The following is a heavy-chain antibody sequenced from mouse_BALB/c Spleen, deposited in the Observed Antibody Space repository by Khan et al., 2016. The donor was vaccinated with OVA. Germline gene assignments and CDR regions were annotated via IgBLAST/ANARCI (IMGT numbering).Heavy chain of an antibody. J-gene: IGHJ4*01. CDR3: DKDGGYYAVEY. CDR2: IWGDGNT. CDR1: GFSLTSYG. V-gene: IGHV2-3*01. Sequence: VELVESGPGLVAPSQSLSITCTVSGFSLTSYGVSWVRQPPGKGLEWLGVIWGDGNTNFHSALRSRLSISKDNSTSQVFLKLNSLQTDDSATYYWDKDGGYYAVEYWGQGTSVTVSS.